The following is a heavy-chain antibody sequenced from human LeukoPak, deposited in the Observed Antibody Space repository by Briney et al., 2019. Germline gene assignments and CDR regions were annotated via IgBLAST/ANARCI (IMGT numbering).Heavy chain of an antibody. V-gene: IGHV3-48*03. D-gene: IGHD3-10*01. CDR2: ISSSGSTI. Sequence: PGGSLRLSCAASGFTFSTYEMNWVRQAPGKGLEWVSYISSSGSTIYYADSVKGRFTISRDNAKNSLYLQMNSLRAEDTAVYYCARVKSAYYYGSGSYDYWGQGTLVTVSS. J-gene: IGHJ4*02. CDR3: ARVKSAYYYGSGSYDY. CDR1: GFTFSTYE.